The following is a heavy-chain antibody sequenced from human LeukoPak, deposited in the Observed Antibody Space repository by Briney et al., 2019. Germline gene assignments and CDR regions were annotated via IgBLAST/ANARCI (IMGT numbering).Heavy chain of an antibody. D-gene: IGHD2-15*01. Sequence: GGSLRLSCAASGFTFSSYSMNWVRQAPGKGLEWVSSISSSSSYIYYADSVKGRFTISRDNAKNTLYLQMNSLRVEDTAVYYCARDLAGSRDKWGQGTLVTVSS. CDR2: ISSSSSYI. CDR1: GFTFSSYS. CDR3: ARDLAGSRDK. J-gene: IGHJ4*02. V-gene: IGHV3-21*01.